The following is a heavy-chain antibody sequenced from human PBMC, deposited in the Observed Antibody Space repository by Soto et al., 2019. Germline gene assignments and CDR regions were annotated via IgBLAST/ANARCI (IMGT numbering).Heavy chain of an antibody. D-gene: IGHD2-15*01. CDR3: AKGYCSGGSCHTPIVNYGDMYNWFDP. Sequence: PGGSLRLSCAASGFTFSSYSMNWVRQAPGKGLEWVSSISSSSSYIYYADSVKGRFTISRDNAKNSLYLQMNSLRAEDTAVYYCAKGYCSGGSCHTPIVNYGDMYNWFDPWGQGTLVTVSS. J-gene: IGHJ5*02. CDR1: GFTFSSYS. V-gene: IGHV3-21*01. CDR2: ISSSSSYI.